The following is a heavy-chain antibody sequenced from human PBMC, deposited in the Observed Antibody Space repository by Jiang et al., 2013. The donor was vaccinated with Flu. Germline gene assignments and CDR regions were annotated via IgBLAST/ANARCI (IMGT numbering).Heavy chain of an antibody. CDR3: VKDPGPQPNYYYGIDA. CDR2: ISFDGIST. Sequence: QLLESGGGLVQPGGSLRLSCSASGYTFSRHAMKWVRQAPGKGLEFVSAISFDGISTFYAESVKGRFTISRDNSKNTLFLQMSGLSADDMGFYYCVKDPGPQPNYYYGIDAWGEGTTVTVSS. J-gene: IGHJ6*04. V-gene: IGHV3-64D*06. CDR1: GYTFSRHA.